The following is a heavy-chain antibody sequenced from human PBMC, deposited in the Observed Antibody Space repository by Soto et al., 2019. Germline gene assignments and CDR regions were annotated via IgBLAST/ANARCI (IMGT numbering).Heavy chain of an antibody. CDR3: ARTDLKWFDP. Sequence: PSETLSLTCAVYGGSFSGYYWSWIRQPPGKGLEWIGEINHSGSTNYNPSLKSRVTISVDTSKSQFSLKLSSVTAADTAVYYCARTDLKWFDPWGQGTLVTVSS. V-gene: IGHV4-34*01. CDR1: GGSFSGYY. CDR2: INHSGST. J-gene: IGHJ5*02.